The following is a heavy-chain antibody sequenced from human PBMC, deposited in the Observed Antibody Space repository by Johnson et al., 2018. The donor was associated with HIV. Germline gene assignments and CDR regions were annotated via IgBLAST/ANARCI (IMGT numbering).Heavy chain of an antibody. CDR3: AKARSSGQGAFDI. V-gene: IGHV3-30-3*01. J-gene: IGHJ3*02. CDR1: GFTFSSYA. Sequence: QVQLVESGGGVVQPGKSLRLSCAASGFTFSSYALHWVRQAPGKGLEWVAVISFDGSNVYYEDSVKGRFTISRDNSKNTLYLQMNSLRDEDTAVYYCAKARSSGQGAFDIWGQGTLVTVSS. D-gene: IGHD6-19*01. CDR2: ISFDGSNV.